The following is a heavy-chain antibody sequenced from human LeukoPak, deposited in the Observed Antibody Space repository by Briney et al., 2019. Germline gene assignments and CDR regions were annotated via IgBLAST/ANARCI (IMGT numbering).Heavy chain of an antibody. CDR1: GFTFSRYW. CDR2: IKQDGSEK. CDR3: ARWGGDNMAIVYYTYDMDV. D-gene: IGHD5-24*01. V-gene: IGHV3-7*01. J-gene: IGHJ6*03. Sequence: AGGSLRLSCAASGFTFSRYWMSWVRQAPGKGLEGVADIKQDGSEKNSVDSVKGRFAISRDNAKNSVYLQINSLRAEDTAVYYCARWGGDNMAIVYYTYDMDVWGKGTTVTVAS.